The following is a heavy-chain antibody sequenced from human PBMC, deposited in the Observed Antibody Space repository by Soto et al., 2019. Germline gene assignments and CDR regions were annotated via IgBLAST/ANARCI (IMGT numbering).Heavy chain of an antibody. CDR2: FYYNGKT. Sequence: SETLSLTCTVSGDSIRGSSSYWGWIRQSPGKGPEWIGTFYYNGKTHYNPSLESRVAISVDAPKNHFTVRLGSLTAADTGLYYCVCCYDYGSPDRFAVWGRGTLVPVAS. CDR1: GDSIRGSSSY. J-gene: IGHJ4*02. D-gene: IGHD3-10*01. V-gene: IGHV4-39*02. CDR3: VCCYDYGSPDRFAV.